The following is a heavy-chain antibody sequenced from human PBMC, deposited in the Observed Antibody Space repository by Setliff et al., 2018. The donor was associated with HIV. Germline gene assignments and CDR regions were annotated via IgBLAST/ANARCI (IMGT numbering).Heavy chain of an antibody. D-gene: IGHD6-19*01. CDR1: GDSISTDY. CDR2: IYNSAST. Sequence: LSLTCTVSGDSISTDYWTWIRQPPGKGLEWIGYIYNSASTSYNPSLKSRVTITRDTSANTAYMELSSLRSEDTAVYYCARGSCSGCYLSDYWGLGTLVTVSS. V-gene: IGHV4-4*08. J-gene: IGHJ4*02. CDR3: ARGSCSGCYLSDY.